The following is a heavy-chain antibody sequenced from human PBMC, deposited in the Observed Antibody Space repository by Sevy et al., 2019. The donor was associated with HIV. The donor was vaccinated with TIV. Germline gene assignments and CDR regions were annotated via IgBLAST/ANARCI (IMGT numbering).Heavy chain of an antibody. Sequence: ASVKVSCKASGGTFNSYVVSWVRQAPGQGLEWMGEITPILGTTHYAQKFMGRVTITADESTNTVYMELSSLRSEDTAVYYCARWSISIDYWGQGTLVTVSS. CDR3: ARWSISIDY. CDR1: GGTFNSYV. V-gene: IGHV1-69*13. J-gene: IGHJ4*02. CDR2: ITPILGTT. D-gene: IGHD3-3*02.